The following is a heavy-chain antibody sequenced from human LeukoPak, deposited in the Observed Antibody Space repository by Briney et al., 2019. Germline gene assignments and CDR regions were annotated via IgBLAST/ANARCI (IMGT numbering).Heavy chain of an antibody. CDR2: ISGYNGNT. CDR1: GYTFTTYG. Sequence: ASVKVSCKASGYTFTTYGIGWVRQAPGQGLEWMGWISGYNGNTNYAQKFQGRVTMTTDTSTSTAYMELRSLRSDDTAVYYCARTSHESVLYWSDPWGQGALVNVSS. J-gene: IGHJ5*02. CDR3: ARTSHESVLYWSDP. D-gene: IGHD3-16*01. V-gene: IGHV1-18*01.